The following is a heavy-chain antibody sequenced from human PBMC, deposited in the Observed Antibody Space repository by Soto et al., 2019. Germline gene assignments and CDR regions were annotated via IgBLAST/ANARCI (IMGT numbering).Heavy chain of an antibody. CDR2: IYYSGST. D-gene: IGHD3-3*01. Sequence: TLSLTCTVSGGSISSGDYSWSWIRQPPGKGLEWIGYIYYSGSTYYNPSLKSRVTISVDTSKNQFSLKLSSVTAADTAVYYCARGHYDFWSGVRIYYYYGMDVWGQGTTVTVSS. CDR3: ARGHYDFWSGVRIYYYYGMDV. V-gene: IGHV4-30-4*01. CDR1: GGSISSGDYS. J-gene: IGHJ6*02.